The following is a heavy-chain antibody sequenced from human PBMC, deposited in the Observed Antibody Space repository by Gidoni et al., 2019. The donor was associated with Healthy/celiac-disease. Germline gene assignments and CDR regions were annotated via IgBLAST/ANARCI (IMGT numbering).Heavy chain of an antibody. CDR1: GFTFSSYA. J-gene: IGHJ4*02. CDR3: AKARVVGATRG. CDR2: IRGSGGST. V-gene: IGHV3-23*01. Sequence: EAQLLESGGGLVQPGGSLRLTCAASGFTFSSYAMSWVRQAPGTGLGWFSAIRGSGGSTYYADSVKGRFTISRDNSKNTLYLQMNSLRAEDTAVYYCAKARVVGATRGWGQGTLVTVSS. D-gene: IGHD1-26*01.